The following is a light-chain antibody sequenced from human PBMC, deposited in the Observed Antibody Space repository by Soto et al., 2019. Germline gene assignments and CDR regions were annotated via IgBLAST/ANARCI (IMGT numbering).Light chain of an antibody. CDR3: QQYGSSPGT. CDR1: QSVSSSY. Sequence: EIVLTQSPGTLSLSPGERATLSCRASQSVSSSYLAWYQQKPGQAPRLLIYGASSRATGIPDRFSGSGSGTVFTLTISRLEPEDFAVYYWQQYGSSPGTFGQGTKVEIK. V-gene: IGKV3-20*01. J-gene: IGKJ1*01. CDR2: GAS.